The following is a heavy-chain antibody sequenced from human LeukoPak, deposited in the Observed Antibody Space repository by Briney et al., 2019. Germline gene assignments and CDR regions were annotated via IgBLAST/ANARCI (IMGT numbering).Heavy chain of an antibody. CDR2: ISYSGTN. CDR3: ASRETLRS. CDR1: GDSVISSSYY. Sequence: PSETLSLTCTVSGDSVISSSYYWVWIRQPPGKGLEWIGSISYSGTNYNNPSLKSRVSISIDTSKNQFSVKLTSVTAADTAMYYCASRETLRSWGQGTLVTVSS. D-gene: IGHD1-26*01. J-gene: IGHJ5*02. V-gene: IGHV4-39*01.